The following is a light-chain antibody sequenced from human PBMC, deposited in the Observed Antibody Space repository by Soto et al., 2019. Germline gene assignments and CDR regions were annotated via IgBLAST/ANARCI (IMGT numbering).Light chain of an antibody. J-gene: IGLJ1*01. Sequence: QSALTQPASVSGSPGQSITISCTGTSSDDGRYNLVSWYQQHPGKAPKLMIYEVSKRPSGVSNRFSGSKSGNTASLTISGLQAEDEADYYCYSYAGSNTYYVVGTGTKLTVL. CDR1: SSDDGRYNL. CDR2: EVS. V-gene: IGLV2-23*02. CDR3: YSYAGSNTYYV.